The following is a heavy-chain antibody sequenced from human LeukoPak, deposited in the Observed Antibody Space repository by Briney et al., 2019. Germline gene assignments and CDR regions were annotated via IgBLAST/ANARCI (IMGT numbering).Heavy chain of an antibody. CDR2: ISSSSSYI. CDR3: ARSLSGSYSAFDY. Sequence: GGSLRLSCAASGFTFSSYSMNWVRQAPGKGLEWVSSISSSSSYIYYADSVKGRFTISRDNAKSSLYLQMNSLRAEDTAVYYCARSLSGSYSAFDYWGQGTLVTVSS. V-gene: IGHV3-21*01. CDR1: GFTFSSYS. J-gene: IGHJ4*02. D-gene: IGHD1-26*01.